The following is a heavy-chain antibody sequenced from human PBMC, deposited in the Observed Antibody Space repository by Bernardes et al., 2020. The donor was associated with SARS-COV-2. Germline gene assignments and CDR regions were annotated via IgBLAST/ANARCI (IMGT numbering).Heavy chain of an antibody. CDR3: ASVTWSQRDGFDV. D-gene: IGHD1-26*01. Sequence: ASVKVSCMASGYTFTDYYLHWVRQAPGQGLEWMGWVNPKSGDTEYAQKFQGRVTMTRDTAITTAYMELRRLTSDDTALYYCASVTWSQRDGFDVWGQGTMVTVSS. J-gene: IGHJ3*01. V-gene: IGHV1-2*02. CDR1: GYTFTDYY. CDR2: VNPKSGDT.